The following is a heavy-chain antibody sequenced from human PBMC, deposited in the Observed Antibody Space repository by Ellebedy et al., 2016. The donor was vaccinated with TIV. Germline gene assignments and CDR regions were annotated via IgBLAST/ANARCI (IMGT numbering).Heavy chain of an antibody. J-gene: IGHJ4*02. V-gene: IGHV3-66*01. CDR2: ISSGGNT. D-gene: IGHD4-17*01. CDR1: GFTVSRNY. Sequence: GEFLKISCVASGFTVSRNYLSWVRQAPGKGLEWVSVISSGGNTFYADSVKGRFTISRDTSQNTLYLQMNTLRAEDTAVYYCARLDYGDYVFDYWGQGTLVTVPS. CDR3: ARLDYGDYVFDY.